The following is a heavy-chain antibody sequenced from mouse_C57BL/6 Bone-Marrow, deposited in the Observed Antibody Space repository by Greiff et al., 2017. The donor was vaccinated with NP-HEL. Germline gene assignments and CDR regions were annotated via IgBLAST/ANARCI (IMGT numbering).Heavy chain of an antibody. CDR1: GYTFTSYW. Sequence: VQLQQPGAELVKPGASVKMSCKASGYTFTSYWITWVKQRPGQGLEWIGDIYPGSGSTNYNEKFKSKATLTVDTSSSTAYMQLSSLTSEDSAVYYCARSSIITTGVATRHWYFDVWGTGTTVTVSS. D-gene: IGHD1-1*01. V-gene: IGHV1-55*01. CDR3: ARSSIITTGVATRHWYFDV. CDR2: IYPGSGST. J-gene: IGHJ1*03.